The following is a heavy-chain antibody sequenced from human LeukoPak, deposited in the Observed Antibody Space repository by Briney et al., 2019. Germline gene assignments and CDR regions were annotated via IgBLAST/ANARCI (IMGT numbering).Heavy chain of an antibody. D-gene: IGHD3-22*01. V-gene: IGHV3-23*01. CDR1: GFTFSSYA. CDR2: ISASGGST. CDR3: AKLGVESSSGYSRLDY. Sequence: PGGSLRLSCAASGFTFSSYAMSWVRQAPGKGLEWVSAISASGGSTYYADSVKGRFTISRDNSKNTLYLQMNSLRAEDTAVYYCAKLGVESSSGYSRLDYWGQGALVTIS. J-gene: IGHJ4*02.